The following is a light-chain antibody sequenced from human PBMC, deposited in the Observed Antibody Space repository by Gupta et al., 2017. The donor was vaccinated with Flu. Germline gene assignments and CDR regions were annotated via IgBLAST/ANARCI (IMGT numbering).Light chain of an antibody. J-gene: IGLJ1*01. CDR1: SNDVGSSNR. V-gene: IGLV2-11*01. CDR3: SSHAGSGTWV. CDR2: DVT. Sequence: QSAPTQPRSVSGSPGQSVTISCTGTSNDVGSSNRVSWYQQRPGKAHKLILYDVTERPSGVPGWFSGSKSGNTASLTISERQEDEAADYYCSSHAGSGTWVFGTGTTVTVL.